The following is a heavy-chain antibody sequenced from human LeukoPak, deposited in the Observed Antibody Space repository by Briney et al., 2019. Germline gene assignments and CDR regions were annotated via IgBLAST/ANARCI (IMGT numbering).Heavy chain of an antibody. D-gene: IGHD6-19*01. CDR3: AKGTAVADIYFDY. J-gene: IGHJ4*02. V-gene: IGHV3-23*01. CDR1: GFTVDSNY. Sequence: PGGSLRLSCAASGFTVDSNYLSWVRQAPGKGLEWVSSITGTSGNIYSADSVRGRFSISRDNSKNMLYLQMNSLRAEDTAVYYCAKGTAVADIYFDYWGQGTLVTVSS. CDR2: ITGTSGNI.